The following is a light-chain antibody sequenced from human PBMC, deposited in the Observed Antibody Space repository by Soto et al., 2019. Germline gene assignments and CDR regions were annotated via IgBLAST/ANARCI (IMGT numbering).Light chain of an antibody. Sequence: EIVMTQSPATLSVSPGERVTLSCRASQSISTNLAWYQQKPGQAPRLLIYGASTRATGIPARFSGSGSGTEFTVSISSLQSEYFGFYYCQQYNDWPRTFGRGTNVEI. CDR3: QQYNDWPRT. CDR1: QSISTN. CDR2: GAS. V-gene: IGKV3D-15*01. J-gene: IGKJ1*01.